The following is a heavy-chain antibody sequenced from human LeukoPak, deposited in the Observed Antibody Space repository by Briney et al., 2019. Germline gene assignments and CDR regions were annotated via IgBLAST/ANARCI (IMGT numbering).Heavy chain of an antibody. CDR3: ARDNGIATTNDAFDI. CDR2: IYTSGST. D-gene: IGHD1-26*01. Sequence: PSETLSLTCTVSGGSISSYYWSWIRQPAGKGLEWIGRIYTSGSTNYNPSLKSRVTMSVDTSKNQFSLKLSSVTAADTAVYYCARDNGIATTNDAFDIWGQGTMVTVSS. CDR1: GGSISSYY. V-gene: IGHV4-4*07. J-gene: IGHJ3*02.